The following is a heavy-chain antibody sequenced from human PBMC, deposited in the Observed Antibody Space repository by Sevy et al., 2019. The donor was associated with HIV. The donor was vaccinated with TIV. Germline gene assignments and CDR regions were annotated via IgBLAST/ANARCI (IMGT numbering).Heavy chain of an antibody. CDR1: GFTFSNYA. J-gene: IGHJ4*02. V-gene: IGHV3-23*01. D-gene: IGHD3-16*01. CDR3: ASGDTSMITDLDY. CDR2: INNGGST. Sequence: GGSLRLSCGASGFTFSNYAMSWVRQAPGKGPEWVTGINNGGSTYYADSVKGRFTISRDNSKKMVFLQMNSLRAEDTAVYYCASGDTSMITDLDYWGQGALVTVSS.